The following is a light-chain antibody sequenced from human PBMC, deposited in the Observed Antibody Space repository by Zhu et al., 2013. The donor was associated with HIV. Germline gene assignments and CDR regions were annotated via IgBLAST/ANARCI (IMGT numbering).Light chain of an antibody. CDR3: QQYKTNTWT. V-gene: IGKV1-5*03. Sequence: DIQMTQSPSTLSASIGDRVTITCRASQSISTWLAWYQQRPGKAPKLLIYKASSLESGVPSRFSGSGSETEFTLTISSLQPDDFATYYCQQYKTNTWTFGQRDQGGDQT. J-gene: IGKJ1*01. CDR1: QSISTW. CDR2: KAS.